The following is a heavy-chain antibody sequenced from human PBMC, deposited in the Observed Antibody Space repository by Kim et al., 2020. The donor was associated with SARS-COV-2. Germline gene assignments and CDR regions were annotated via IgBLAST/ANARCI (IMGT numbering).Heavy chain of an antibody. CDR3: ARAAMVRGGPYFDY. Sequence: PASVKDRFTISIENAKNSLYLQMNCRKAGDTAVYYCARAAMVRGGPYFDYWGQGTLVTVSS. D-gene: IGHD3-10*01. V-gene: IGHV3-13*01. J-gene: IGHJ4*02.